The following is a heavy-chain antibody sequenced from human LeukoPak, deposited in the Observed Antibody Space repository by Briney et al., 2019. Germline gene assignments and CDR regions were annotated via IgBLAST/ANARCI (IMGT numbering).Heavy chain of an antibody. Sequence: SETLSLTCAVSGGSISSFYWSWIRQPPGKGLEWIGYVFYTGDTNSNPSLKSRVTMSLDTSKNQLSLKLSSVTAADTAVYYCARWVSSSWSPYYYYGMDVWGQGTTVTVSS. CDR2: VFYTGDT. CDR3: ARWVSSSWSPYYYYGMDV. CDR1: GGSISSFY. V-gene: IGHV4-59*01. D-gene: IGHD6-13*01. J-gene: IGHJ6*02.